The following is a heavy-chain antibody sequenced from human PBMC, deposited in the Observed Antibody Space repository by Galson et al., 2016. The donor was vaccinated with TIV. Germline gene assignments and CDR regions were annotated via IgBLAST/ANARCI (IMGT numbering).Heavy chain of an antibody. V-gene: IGHV1-18*01. D-gene: IGHD2-15*01. Sequence: QSGAEVKKPGASVKVSCKASGYSFTSYGITWVRQAPGQGLAWMGWISNYNVNTKYAQKFQGRVTLTTDTSTSTAYMELRSLRSDDTAFYFSASGRAADHAFDVWGQGTMVTVSS. J-gene: IGHJ3*01. CDR1: GYSFTSYG. CDR2: ISNYNVNT. CDR3: ASGRAADHAFDV.